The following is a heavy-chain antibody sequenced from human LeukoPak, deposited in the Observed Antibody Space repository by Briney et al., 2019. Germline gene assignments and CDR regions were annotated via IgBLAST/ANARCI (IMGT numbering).Heavy chain of an antibody. CDR1: GFTFDDYA. J-gene: IGHJ2*01. Sequence: GGSLRLSCAASGFTFDDYAMHWVRHAPGKGLEWVSGISWNSGSIGYADSVKGRFTISRDNAKNSLYLQMNSLRAEDTALYYCAKGKPTYYYDSSGYFPFDLWGRGTLVTVSS. CDR3: AKGKPTYYYDSSGYFPFDL. V-gene: IGHV3-9*01. CDR2: ISWNSGSI. D-gene: IGHD3-22*01.